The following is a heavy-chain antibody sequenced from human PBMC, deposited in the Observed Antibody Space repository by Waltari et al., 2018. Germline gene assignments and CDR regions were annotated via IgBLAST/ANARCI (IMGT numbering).Heavy chain of an antibody. D-gene: IGHD3-22*01. V-gene: IGHV1-69*05. CDR3: AGSYYYDSSGYQRPYYFDY. CDR1: GGTFSSYA. Sequence: QVQLVQSGAEVKKPGSSVKVSCKASGGTFSSYAISWVRQAPGQGLEWMGGIIPIFGTANYAQKFQGRVTITTDESTSTAYMELSSLRSEDTAVYYCAGSYYYDSSGYQRPYYFDYWGQGTLVTVSS. CDR2: IIPIFGTA. J-gene: IGHJ4*02.